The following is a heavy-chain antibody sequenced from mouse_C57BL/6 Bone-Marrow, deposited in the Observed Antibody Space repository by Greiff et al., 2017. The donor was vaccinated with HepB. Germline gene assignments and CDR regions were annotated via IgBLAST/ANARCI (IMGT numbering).Heavy chain of an antibody. V-gene: IGHV1-7*01. D-gene: IGHD2-5*01. CDR1: GYTFTSYW. Sequence: QVQLQQSGAELAKPGASVKLSCKASGYTFTSYWMHWVKQRPGQGLEWIGYINPSSGYTKYNQKFKDKATLTADKSSSTAYMQLSSLTYEDSAVYDCARGDYSNYVYFDYWGQGTTLTVSS. CDR2: INPSSGYT. J-gene: IGHJ2*01. CDR3: ARGDYSNYVYFDY.